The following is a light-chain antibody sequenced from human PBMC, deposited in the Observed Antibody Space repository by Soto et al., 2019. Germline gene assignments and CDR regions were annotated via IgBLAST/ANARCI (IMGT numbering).Light chain of an antibody. CDR1: SSDVGGYNY. V-gene: IGLV2-11*01. CDR2: DVS. CDR3: CSYAGSYTSVV. J-gene: IGLJ2*01. Sequence: QSVLTQPRSVSGSPGQSVTISCTGTSSDVGGYNYVSWYQQHPGKAPKLMIYDVSKRPSGVPDRFSGSKSGNTASLTISGLQAEDEADYYRCSYAGSYTSVVFGGGTKLTVL.